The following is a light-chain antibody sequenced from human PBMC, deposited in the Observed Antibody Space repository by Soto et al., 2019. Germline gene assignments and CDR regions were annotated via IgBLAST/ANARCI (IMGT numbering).Light chain of an antibody. J-gene: IGLJ1*01. CDR3: CSYAGDTTFVV. Sequence: QSVLTQPASMSGSPGQSITLSCTGTSSDVGSYYPVSWFQQHPGKAPKLIIYEVNKRPSGVSDRFSGSKSGNTASLTISGLQAADEAEYYCCSYAGDTTFVVFGTGTKLTVL. V-gene: IGLV2-23*02. CDR1: SSDVGSYYP. CDR2: EVN.